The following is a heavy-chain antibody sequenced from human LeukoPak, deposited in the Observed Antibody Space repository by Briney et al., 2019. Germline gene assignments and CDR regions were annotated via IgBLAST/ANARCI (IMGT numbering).Heavy chain of an antibody. CDR3: ASRPRRIVGAKAGDY. Sequence: GGSLRLSCAASGFTFSSYAMSWVRQAPGKGLEWVSAISGSGGSTYYADSVKGRFTISRDNSKNTLYLQMNSLRAEDTAVYYCASRPRRIVGAKAGDYWGQGTLVTVSS. V-gene: IGHV3-23*01. CDR2: ISGSGGST. CDR1: GFTFSSYA. J-gene: IGHJ4*02. D-gene: IGHD1-26*01.